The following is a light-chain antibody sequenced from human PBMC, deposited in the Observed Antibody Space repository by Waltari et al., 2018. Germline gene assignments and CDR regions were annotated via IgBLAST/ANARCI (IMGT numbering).Light chain of an antibody. J-gene: IGLJ2*01. CDR3: SSYTSSTL. V-gene: IGLV2-14*03. CDR1: SSDVGGYNY. Sequence: QSALTQPASVPGSPRQSITISCTGTSSDVGGYNYLSWYQQHPVKAPKLTIYDVSNRPSGVSNRFSGSKSGNTASLTISGLQAEDEADYYCSSYTSSTLFGGGTKLTVL. CDR2: DVS.